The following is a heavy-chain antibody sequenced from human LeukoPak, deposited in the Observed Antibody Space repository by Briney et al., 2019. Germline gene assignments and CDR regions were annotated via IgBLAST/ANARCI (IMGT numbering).Heavy chain of an antibody. CDR1: GASMNSYY. CDR3: ARGASVYPQAWFDP. V-gene: IGHV4-59*01. J-gene: IGHJ5*02. D-gene: IGHD3-16*02. CDR2: IYYSGST. Sequence: SETLFLTCSVSGASMNSYYWSWLRQSPGQGLEWIGYIYYSGSTNYNPSLKSRVTISVDTSKNQFSLKLSSVTAADTAVYYCARGASVYPQAWFDPWGQGTLVTVSS.